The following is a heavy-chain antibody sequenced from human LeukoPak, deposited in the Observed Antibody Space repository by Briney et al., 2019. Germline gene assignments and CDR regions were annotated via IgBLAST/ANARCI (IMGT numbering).Heavy chain of an antibody. CDR2: VRPDGSEK. Sequence: PGGSLRLSCAVSEFTFGTSLMTWVRQAPGKGLEWVASVRPDGSEKTYVDSVRGRFTISRDNAKKSLYLQMNSLRAEDTAVYYCATGRATSIYWGREPWSPSPQ. CDR3: ATGRATSIY. CDR1: EFTFGTSL. J-gene: IGHJ4*02. V-gene: IGHV3-7*03.